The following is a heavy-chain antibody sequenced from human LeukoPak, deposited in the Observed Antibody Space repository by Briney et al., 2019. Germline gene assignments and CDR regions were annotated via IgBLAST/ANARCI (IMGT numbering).Heavy chain of an antibody. J-gene: IGHJ4*02. CDR3: ARGAVRGVIDFDY. Sequence: SQTLSLTCTVSVGSISSGVYYWTWIRQHPGKGLEWIGYIYYSGSTYYNPSLKSRVTMSVDTSKNQFSLKLSSVTAADTAVYYCARGAVRGVIDFDYWGQGTLVSVSS. V-gene: IGHV4-31*03. CDR2: IYYSGST. CDR1: VGSISSGVYY. D-gene: IGHD3-10*01.